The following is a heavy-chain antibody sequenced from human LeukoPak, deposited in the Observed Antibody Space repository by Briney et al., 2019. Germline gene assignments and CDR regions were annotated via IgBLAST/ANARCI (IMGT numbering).Heavy chain of an antibody. V-gene: IGHV3-53*01. J-gene: IGHJ4*02. Sequence: GGALTLSYAASGFTLSNRYISWVRQAPGQGLEWGSLIYSGGNTYYTDSVTGRFNISKDISKNTLYLLMSNLSPDDTRVHYRARLYGDYCDFWGEGTLVTVSS. CDR2: IYSGGNT. CDR3: ARLYGDYCDF. CDR1: GFTLSNRY. D-gene: IGHD4-17*01.